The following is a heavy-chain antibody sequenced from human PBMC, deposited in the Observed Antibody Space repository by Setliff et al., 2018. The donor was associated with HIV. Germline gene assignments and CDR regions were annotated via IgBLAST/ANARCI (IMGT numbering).Heavy chain of an antibody. Sequence: GGSLRLSCAVSGFMFSNYAMNWVRQGPGRELEWVSAIRGNGVDRFYTGSVRGRFTISRDNSKNTLYLQMSSLRADDTAIYYCARDDGRSLFLDYWGQGTLVTVSS. CDR3: ARDDGRSLFLDY. D-gene: IGHD1-26*01. V-gene: IGHV3-23*01. J-gene: IGHJ4*02. CDR2: IRGNGVDR. CDR1: GFMFSNYA.